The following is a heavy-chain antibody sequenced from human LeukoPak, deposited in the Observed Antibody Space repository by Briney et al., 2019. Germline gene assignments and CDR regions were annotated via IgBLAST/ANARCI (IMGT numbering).Heavy chain of an antibody. D-gene: IGHD3-3*01. CDR1: GYTFTSYD. J-gene: IGHJ4*02. Sequence: ASAKVSCKASGYTFTSYDINWVRQATGQGLEWMGWMNPNSGNTGYAQKFQGRVTMTRNTSISTAYMELSSLRSEDTAVYYCARGWTEYYDFWSGYYTGICFDYWGQGTLVTVSS. V-gene: IGHV1-8*01. CDR2: MNPNSGNT. CDR3: ARGWTEYYDFWSGYYTGICFDY.